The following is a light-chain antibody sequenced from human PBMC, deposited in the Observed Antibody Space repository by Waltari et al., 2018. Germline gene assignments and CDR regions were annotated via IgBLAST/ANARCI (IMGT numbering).Light chain of an antibody. Sequence: DIVLTQTPLSSPVALGQPASIPCRPSHSLLHSDGNTYLSWLHQRPGQPPRLLLYRISNRFSGVPDRFSGSGAGTDFTLKISRVEAEDVGVYYCLQATHFPLTFGGGTKVEIE. CDR2: RIS. CDR1: HSLLHSDGNTY. V-gene: IGKV2-24*01. J-gene: IGKJ4*01. CDR3: LQATHFPLT.